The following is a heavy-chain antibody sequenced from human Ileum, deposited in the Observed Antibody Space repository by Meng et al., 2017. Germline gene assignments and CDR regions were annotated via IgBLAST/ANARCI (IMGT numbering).Heavy chain of an antibody. J-gene: IGHJ5*02. CDR2: IYWNDDK. CDR3: AHHYSEGAGGYTWFDP. Sequence: HIPLKEAGPTLMKPTQTLTLACTFSWFSRSTTGECFGWIRQPPGKALEWLALIYWNDDKRYRPSLKSRLTITKDTSNNQVVLTMTNMNPVDTATYYCAHHYSEGAGGYTWFDPWGQGTLVTVSS. D-gene: IGHD3-10*01. CDR1: WFSRSTTGEC. V-gene: IGHV2-5*01.